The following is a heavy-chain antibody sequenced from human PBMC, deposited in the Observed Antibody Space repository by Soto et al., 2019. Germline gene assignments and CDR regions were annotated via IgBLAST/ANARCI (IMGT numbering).Heavy chain of an antibody. J-gene: IGHJ4*02. CDR3: ARKYYYGAGTLDY. Sequence: GESLKISCKCAGYTFTNYWIGWVRQMPGKGLEWMGIIYPGDSETRYSPSFQGQVTVSADKSISTAYLQWSSLKASDSAMYYCARKYYYGAGTLDYWGQGTLVTVSS. V-gene: IGHV5-51*01. CDR2: IYPGDSET. D-gene: IGHD3-10*01. CDR1: GYTFTNYW.